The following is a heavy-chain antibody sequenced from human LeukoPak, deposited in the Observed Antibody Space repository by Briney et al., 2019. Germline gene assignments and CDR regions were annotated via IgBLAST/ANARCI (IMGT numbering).Heavy chain of an antibody. CDR1: GGSISSGGYY. CDR3: ARDNYYYYGMDV. V-gene: IGHV4-61*08. J-gene: IGHJ6*02. CDR2: IYYSGST. Sequence: SETLSLTCTVSGGSISSGGYYWSWIRQPPGKGLEWIGYIYYSGSTNYNPSLKSRVTISVDTSKNQFSLKLSSVTAADTAAYYCARDNYYYYGMDVWGQGTTVTVSS.